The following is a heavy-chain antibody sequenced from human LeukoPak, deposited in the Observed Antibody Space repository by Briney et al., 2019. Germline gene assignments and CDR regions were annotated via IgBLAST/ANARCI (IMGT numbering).Heavy chain of an antibody. Sequence: SETLSLTCTVSGGCISIYYWNWIRQPPGKGLEWIGSIFHSGSTTYNPSLKSRVTISSDTSKNQFSLSLSSVTAADTAVYYCTRDRELGFWGQGILVTVSS. V-gene: IGHV4-59*01. CDR3: TRDRELGF. CDR2: IFHSGST. CDR1: GGCISIYY. D-gene: IGHD1-26*01. J-gene: IGHJ4*02.